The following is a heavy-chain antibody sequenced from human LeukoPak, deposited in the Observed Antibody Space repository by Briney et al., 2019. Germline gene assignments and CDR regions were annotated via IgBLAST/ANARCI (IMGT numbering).Heavy chain of an antibody. V-gene: IGHV5-51*01. Sequence: NLGESLKISCKGSGYSFTSYWIGWVRQMPGKGLEWMGIIYPGDSDTRYSPSFQGQVTISADKSISTAYLQWSSLKASDTAMYYCARQDCSGGSCYLTPFDYWGQGTLVTVSS. CDR2: IYPGDSDT. CDR1: GYSFTSYW. CDR3: ARQDCSGGSCYLTPFDY. D-gene: IGHD2-15*01. J-gene: IGHJ4*02.